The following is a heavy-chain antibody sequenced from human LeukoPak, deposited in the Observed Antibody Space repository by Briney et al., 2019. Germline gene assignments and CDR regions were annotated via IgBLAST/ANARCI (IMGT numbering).Heavy chain of an antibody. CDR3: ARTTGRNWFDP. J-gene: IGHJ5*02. Sequence: SETLSLTCAVYGGSFSNYYWSWIRQPPGKGLEWIGEINHSGSTNYNPSLKSRVTMSVDTSKNQFSLKLYSVTAADTAVYYCARTTGRNWFDPWGQGTLVTVSS. D-gene: IGHD1-1*01. CDR1: GGSFSNYY. CDR2: INHSGST. V-gene: IGHV4-34*01.